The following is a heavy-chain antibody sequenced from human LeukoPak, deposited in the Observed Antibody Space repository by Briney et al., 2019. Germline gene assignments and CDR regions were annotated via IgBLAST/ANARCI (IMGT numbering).Heavy chain of an antibody. V-gene: IGHV4-59*12. J-gene: IGHJ4*02. CDR3: GRDEGNPGGFDY. CDR2: IYYSGST. CDR1: GGSISSYY. Sequence: SDTLSLTCTVSGGSISSYYWSGMRQPPGKGLEGMGYIYYSGSTNYNPSLKSRVTISVDTDKNQLSLKLSSVTGADTAVYYCGRDEGNPGGFDYWGQGTLVTVS. D-gene: IGHD4-23*01.